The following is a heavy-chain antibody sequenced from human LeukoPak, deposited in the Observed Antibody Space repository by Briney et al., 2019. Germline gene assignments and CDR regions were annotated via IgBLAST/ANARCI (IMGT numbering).Heavy chain of an antibody. CDR3: ARRGDCSGGSCYYWYFDL. CDR2: LNHSGST. CDR1: GGPFSGYY. Sequence: PSETLSLTCAVYGGPFSGYYWSWIRQPPGKGLECIGELNHSGSTHYNPSLKSRVTISVDTSKNQFSLKLSSVTAADTAVYYCARRGDCSGGSCYYWYFDLWGRGTLVTVSS. V-gene: IGHV4-34*01. J-gene: IGHJ2*01. D-gene: IGHD2-15*01.